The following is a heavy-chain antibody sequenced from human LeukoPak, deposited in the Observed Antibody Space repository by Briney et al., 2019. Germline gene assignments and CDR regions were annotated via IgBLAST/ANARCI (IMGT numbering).Heavy chain of an antibody. CDR3: ARVTSRFWTGYYDPFDI. CDR1: GYTFTNYD. J-gene: IGHJ4*02. D-gene: IGHD3/OR15-3a*01. CDR2: LHPNSGTA. V-gene: IGHV1-8*03. Sequence: ASVKVSCKASGYTFTNYDINWVRQATGQGLEWMGWLHPNSGTAGYAQNFQGRVTISSLRSEDTAVYYCARVTSRFWTGYYDPFDIWGQGTLVTVSS.